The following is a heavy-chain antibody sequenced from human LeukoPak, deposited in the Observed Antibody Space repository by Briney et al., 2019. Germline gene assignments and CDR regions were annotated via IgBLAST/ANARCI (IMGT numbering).Heavy chain of an antibody. D-gene: IGHD2-2*01. V-gene: IGHV3-7*01. CDR3: ARARILVVPAAMSNYFDY. Sequence: GGSLRLSCAASGFTFSSYWMSWVRQAPGKGLEWVANIKQDGSEKYYVDSVKGRFTISRDNAKNSLYLQMNSLRAEDTAVYYCARARILVVPAAMSNYFDYWGQGTLVTVSS. J-gene: IGHJ4*02. CDR1: GFTFSSYW. CDR2: IKQDGSEK.